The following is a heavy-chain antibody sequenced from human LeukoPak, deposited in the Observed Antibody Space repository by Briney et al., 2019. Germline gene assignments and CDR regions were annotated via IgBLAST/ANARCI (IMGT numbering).Heavy chain of an antibody. Sequence: GSSVTVSCKASRCSFTSYGISWVRQAPGQGLEWRGWISAYNGNTNYAQKLQGRVTMTTDTSTSTAYMELRSLRSDATAVYYCARDRTGGWYSYWGQGTLVTVSS. CDR3: ARDRTGGWYSY. D-gene: IGHD6-19*01. CDR2: ISAYNGNT. CDR1: RCSFTSYG. J-gene: IGHJ4*02. V-gene: IGHV1-18*01.